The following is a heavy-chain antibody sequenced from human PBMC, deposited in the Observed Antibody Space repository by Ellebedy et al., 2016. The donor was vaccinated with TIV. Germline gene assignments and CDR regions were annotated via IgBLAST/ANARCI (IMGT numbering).Heavy chain of an antibody. V-gene: IGHV6-1*01. CDR2: TYYRSSWSSWYF. D-gene: IGHD3-3*01. CDR1: GDSVSNNDVA. Sequence: SQTLSLTCAISGDSVSNNDVAWNWVRQSPSRGLEWLGRTYYRSSWSSWYFDFAVSVKSRLRINADTSKNQVSLQLNSVTPEDAAVYYCSRSGATSQRRERTLEFWGQGTQVTVSS. J-gene: IGHJ4*02. CDR3: SRSGATSQRRERTLEF.